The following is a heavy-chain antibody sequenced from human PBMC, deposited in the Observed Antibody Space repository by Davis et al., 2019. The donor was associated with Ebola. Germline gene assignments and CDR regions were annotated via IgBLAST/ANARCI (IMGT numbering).Heavy chain of an antibody. CDR3: ARDRISARQTPTFDY. J-gene: IGHJ4*02. CDR2: IRSNGNSK. CDR1: GFTFSSYD. D-gene: IGHD6-6*01. V-gene: IGHV3-30*02. Sequence: PGGSLRLSCAASGFTFSSYDMHWVRQAPGKGLEWVAFIRSNGNSKYYADSVQGRFTISRDNAKNTLYLQMNSLRAEDTAVYYCARDRISARQTPTFDYWGQGTLVTVSS.